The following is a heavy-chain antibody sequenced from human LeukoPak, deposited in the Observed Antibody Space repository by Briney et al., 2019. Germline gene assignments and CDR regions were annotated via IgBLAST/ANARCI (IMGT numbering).Heavy chain of an antibody. V-gene: IGHV3-48*03. Sequence: GGSLRLSRAASGFTFSSYEMNWVRQAPGKGLEWVSYISSSGSTIYYADSVKGRFTISRDNAKNSLYLQMNSLRAEGTAVYYCAREGGAEPGGWFGELLLGKQAYYFDYWGQGTLVTVSS. D-gene: IGHD3-10*01. J-gene: IGHJ4*02. CDR2: ISSSGSTI. CDR3: AREGGAEPGGWFGELLLGKQAYYFDY. CDR1: GFTFSSYE.